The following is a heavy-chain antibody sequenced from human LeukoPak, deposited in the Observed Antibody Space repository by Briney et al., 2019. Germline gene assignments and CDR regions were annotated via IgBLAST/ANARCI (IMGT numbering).Heavy chain of an antibody. D-gene: IGHD3-9*01. Sequence: GASVKVSCKASGYTFTSYDINWVRQATGQGLEWMGWINPNSGGTNYAQKFQGRITMTRDTSISTAYMELSRLRSDDTAVYYCAREYYDILTGFRWFDPWGQGTLVTVSS. CDR3: AREYYDILTGFRWFDP. J-gene: IGHJ5*02. CDR1: GYTFTSYD. V-gene: IGHV1-2*02. CDR2: INPNSGGT.